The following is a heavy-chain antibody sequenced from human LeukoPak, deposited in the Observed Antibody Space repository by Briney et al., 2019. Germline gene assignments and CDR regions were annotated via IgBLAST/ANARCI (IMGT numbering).Heavy chain of an antibody. CDR3: ARLMQYSSSGTDY. V-gene: IGHV4-39*01. J-gene: IGHJ4*02. CDR1: GGSISSSSYY. CDR2: IYYSGST. Sequence: SETLSLTCTVSGGSISSSSYYWGWLRQPPGKGLEWIGSIYYSGSTYYNPSLKSRVTISVDTSKNQFSLKLSSVTAADTAVYYCARLMQYSSSGTDYWGQGTLVTVSS. D-gene: IGHD6-6*01.